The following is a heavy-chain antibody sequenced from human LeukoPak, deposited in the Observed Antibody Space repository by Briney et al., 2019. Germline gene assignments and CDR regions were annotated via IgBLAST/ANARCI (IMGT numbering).Heavy chain of an antibody. J-gene: IGHJ4*02. CDR1: GFTFTDAW. V-gene: IGHV3-15*01. D-gene: IGHD2-15*01. CDR2: IKSKIDGGTT. CDR3: TTSIVLTGSDY. Sequence: GALRFSCAASGFTFTDAWMTWVRQAPGKGLEWVGRIKSKIDGGTTDYAPPVKGRFTISRDDSKNMLYLQMNSLKTEDTAVYYCTTSIVLTGSDYWGQGTLVTVSS.